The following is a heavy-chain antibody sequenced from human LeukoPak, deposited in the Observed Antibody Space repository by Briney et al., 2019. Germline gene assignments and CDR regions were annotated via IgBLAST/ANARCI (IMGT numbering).Heavy chain of an antibody. V-gene: IGHV3-64*01. D-gene: IGHD2-15*01. CDR2: ISSNGGST. Sequence: GGSLRLSCAASGFTFSSYVMHWVRQAPGKGLEYVSAISSNGGSTYYANSVKGRFTISRDNSKNTLYLQMGSLRAEDTAVYYCASGARYCSGGSCYPFDYWGQGTLVTVSS. CDR3: ASGARYCSGGSCYPFDY. J-gene: IGHJ4*02. CDR1: GFTFSSYV.